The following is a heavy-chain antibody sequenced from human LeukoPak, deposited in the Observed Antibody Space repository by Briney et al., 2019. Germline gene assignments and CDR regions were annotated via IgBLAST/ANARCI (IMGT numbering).Heavy chain of an antibody. V-gene: IGHV5-51*01. CDR3: ARHGNPDNYDSSGYYLFDY. CDR2: IYPGDSDT. Sequence: GESLKISCKGSGYSFTSYWIGWVRQMPGKGLEWMGIIYPGDSDTRYSPSFQGQVTISADKSISTAYLQWSSLKASDTAMYYCARHGNPDNYDSSGYYLFDYWGQGTLVTVSS. D-gene: IGHD3-22*01. CDR1: GYSFTSYW. J-gene: IGHJ4*02.